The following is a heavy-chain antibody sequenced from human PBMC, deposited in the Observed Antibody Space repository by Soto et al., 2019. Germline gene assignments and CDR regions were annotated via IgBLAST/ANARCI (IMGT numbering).Heavy chain of an antibody. V-gene: IGHV4-30-4*01. CDR2: IYYSGST. CDR3: ARDRDYGWFDP. Sequence: SETLSLTCTVSGGSISSGDYYWSWIRQPPGKGLEWIGYIYYSGSTYYNPSLKSRVTISVDTSKNQFSLKLSSVTAADTAVYYCARDRDYGWFDPWGQGTLVTVSS. J-gene: IGHJ5*02. CDR1: GGSISSGDYY. D-gene: IGHD4-17*01.